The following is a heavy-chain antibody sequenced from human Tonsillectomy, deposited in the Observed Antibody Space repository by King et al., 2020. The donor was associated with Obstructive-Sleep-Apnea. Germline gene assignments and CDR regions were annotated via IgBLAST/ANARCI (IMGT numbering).Heavy chain of an antibody. CDR1: GGSIGSGGFY. J-gene: IGHJ4*02. CDR3: ARDHDRERGIFDY. CDR2: NYNGETS. V-gene: IGHV4-31*03. D-gene: IGHD3-10*02. Sequence: VQLQESGPGLVTPSQTLSLTCTVSGGSIGSGGFYWSWIRQLPGRDLEWIGYNYNGETSYYNPSLESRVTISADTSKDQFSLKLTSVTAADTAVYYCARDHDRERGIFDYWGQGTLVTVSS.